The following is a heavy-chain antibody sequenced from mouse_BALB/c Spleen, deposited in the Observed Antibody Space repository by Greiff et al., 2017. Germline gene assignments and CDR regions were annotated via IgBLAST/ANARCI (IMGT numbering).Heavy chain of an antibody. J-gene: IGHJ2*01. V-gene: IGHV5-9-4*01. D-gene: IGHD1-2*01. CDR3: AIHYYGY. CDR2: ISSGGSYT. CDR1: GFTFSSYA. Sequence: EVKLMESGGGLVKPGGSLKLSCAASGFTFSSYAMSWVRQSPEKRLEWVAEISSGGSYTYYPDTVTGRFTISRDNAKNTLYLEMSSLRSEDTAMYYCAIHYYGYWGQGTTLTVSS.